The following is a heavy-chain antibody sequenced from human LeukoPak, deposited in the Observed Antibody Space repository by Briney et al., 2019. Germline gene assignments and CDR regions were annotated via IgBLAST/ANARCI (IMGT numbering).Heavy chain of an antibody. CDR2: IYYSGST. CDR3: ARGGSGYSGYGLGSYYYYYGMDV. V-gene: IGHV4-59*01. Sequence: PSEALSLTCTVSGGTISSYYWSWIRQPPGKGLEWIGYIYYSGSTNYNPSLKSRVTISVDTSKNQFSLKLSSVTAADTAVYYCARGGSGYSGYGLGSYYYYYGMDVWGQGTTVTVSS. D-gene: IGHD5-12*01. CDR1: GGTISSYY. J-gene: IGHJ6*02.